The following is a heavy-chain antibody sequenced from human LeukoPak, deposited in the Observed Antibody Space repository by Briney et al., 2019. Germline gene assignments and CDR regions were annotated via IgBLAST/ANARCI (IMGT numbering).Heavy chain of an antibody. CDR3: ASPGGSSTTAFDI. CDR2: INPNNGGT. D-gene: IGHD1-26*01. Sequence: ASVKVSCKASGYTFTGYYMHWVRQAPGQGLEWMGWINPNNGGTNYAQKFQGRVTMTRDTSISTAYMELSRLRSDDTAVYYCASPGGSSTTAFDIWGQGTLVTVSS. CDR1: GYTFTGYY. V-gene: IGHV1-2*02. J-gene: IGHJ4*02.